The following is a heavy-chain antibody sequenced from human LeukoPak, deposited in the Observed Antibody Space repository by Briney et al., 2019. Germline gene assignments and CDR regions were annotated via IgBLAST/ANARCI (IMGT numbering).Heavy chain of an antibody. V-gene: IGHV3-21*01. CDR2: ISSSSNYI. CDR3: ARAFYDFLTGYLYYFDY. J-gene: IGHJ4*02. D-gene: IGHD3-9*01. CDR1: GFTFSSYS. Sequence: GGSLRLSCAASGFTFSSYSINWVRQAPGKGLEWVSSISSSSNYIYYADSVKGRFTISRDNAKNSLYLQMHSLRAEDTAVYSCARAFYDFLTGYLYYFDYWGQGTLVTVSS.